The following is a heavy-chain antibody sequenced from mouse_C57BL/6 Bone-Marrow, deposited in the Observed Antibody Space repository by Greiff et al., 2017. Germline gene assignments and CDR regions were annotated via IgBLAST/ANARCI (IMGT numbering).Heavy chain of an antibody. Sequence: QVQLQQPGAELVRPGTSVKLSCKASGYTFTSYWMHWVKQRPGQGLEWIGVIDPSDSYTNYNQKFKGKATLTVDTSSSTAYMQLSSLTSEDSAVYYCARSDYDYDEGWGQGTRVTVSA. D-gene: IGHD2-4*01. V-gene: IGHV1-59*01. J-gene: IGHJ3*01. CDR2: IDPSDSYT. CDR3: ARSDYDYDEG. CDR1: GYTFTSYW.